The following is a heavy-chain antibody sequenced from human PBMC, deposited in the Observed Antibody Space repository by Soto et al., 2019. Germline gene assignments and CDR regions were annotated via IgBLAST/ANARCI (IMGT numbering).Heavy chain of an antibody. CDR2: ISSSSSYI. D-gene: IGHD6-13*01. V-gene: IGHV3-21*01. CDR3: ARGGQLVPGDY. CDR1: GFTFSSYS. J-gene: IGHJ4*02. Sequence: EVQLVESGGGLVKPGGSPRLSCAASGFTFSSYSMNWVRQAPGKGLEWVSSISSSSSYIYYADSVKGRFTISRDNAKNSLYLQMNSLRAEDTAVYYCARGGQLVPGDYWGQGTLVTVSS.